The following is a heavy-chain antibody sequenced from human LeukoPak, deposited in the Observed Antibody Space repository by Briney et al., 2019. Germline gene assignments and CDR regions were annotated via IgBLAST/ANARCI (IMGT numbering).Heavy chain of an antibody. CDR2: ISSSSSSI. CDR1: GFTFSSYS. V-gene: IGHV3-48*01. CDR3: ARDRPVDYYDSSGAFAY. Sequence: GGSLTLSCPASGFTFSSYSLNWVRQAPGKGLEWVSYISSSSSSIYYADSVKGRFTISRDNAKNSLSLQMNSLRAEGTGVYDWARDRPVDYYDSSGAFAYWGRGTLVTVSS. D-gene: IGHD3-22*01. J-gene: IGHJ4*02.